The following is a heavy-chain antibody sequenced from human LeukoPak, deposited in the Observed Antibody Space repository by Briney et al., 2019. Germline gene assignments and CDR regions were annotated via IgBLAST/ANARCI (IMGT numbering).Heavy chain of an antibody. CDR2: ISSSSSYI. D-gene: IGHD3-16*01. CDR1: GFTFSSFS. CDR3: ARDSAGGDAFDI. J-gene: IGHJ3*02. V-gene: IGHV3-21*01. Sequence: GGSLRLSCAASGFTFSSFSMNWVRQAPGKGLEWVSSISSSSSYIYYADSVKGRFTISRDNAKNSLYLQMNSLRAEDTAVYYCARDSAGGDAFDIWGQGTMVTVPS.